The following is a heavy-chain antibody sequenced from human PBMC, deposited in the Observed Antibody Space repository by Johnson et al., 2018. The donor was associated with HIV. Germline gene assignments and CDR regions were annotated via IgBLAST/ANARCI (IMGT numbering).Heavy chain of an antibody. J-gene: IGHJ3*02. V-gene: IGHV3-30-3*01. Sequence: QVQLVESGGGVVQPGRSLRLSCAASGFTFSSYAMHWVRQAPGKGLEWVAVISYDGSNKYYADSVKGRFTISRDNSKNTLYVQMNSLRAEDTAVYYCARDGTSRGGACDIGGQGTMVTVSS. D-gene: IGHD6-13*01. CDR1: GFTFSSYA. CDR2: ISYDGSNK. CDR3: ARDGTSRGGACDI.